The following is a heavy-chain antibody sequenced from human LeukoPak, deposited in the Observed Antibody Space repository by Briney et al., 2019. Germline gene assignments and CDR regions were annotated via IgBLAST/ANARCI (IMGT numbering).Heavy chain of an antibody. CDR2: IMQDGSEK. V-gene: IGHV3-7*01. CDR1: GFTFSSYW. J-gene: IGHJ4*02. CDR3: ARDNYGSGSYYTYFDY. D-gene: IGHD3-10*01. Sequence: PGGSLRLSCAASGFTFSSYWMTWVRQAPGKGLEWVANIMQDGSEKNYADSVKGRFTISRDNAKNSLYLQMNSLRAEDTAVFYCARDNYGSGSYYTYFDYWGQGTLVTVSS.